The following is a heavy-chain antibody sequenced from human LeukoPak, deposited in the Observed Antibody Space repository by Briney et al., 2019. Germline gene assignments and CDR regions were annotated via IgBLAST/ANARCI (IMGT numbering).Heavy chain of an antibody. CDR1: GGSISSSSYY. J-gene: IGHJ5*02. V-gene: IGHV4-39*07. CDR3: ARRGGSSWPPYNWFDP. Sequence: PSETLSLTCTVSGGSISSSSYYWGWIRQPPGKGLEWIGSIYYSGNTYYNPSLKSRVTISVDTSKNQFSLKLSSVTAADTAVYYCARRGGSSWPPYNWFDPWGQGTLVTVSS. D-gene: IGHD6-13*01. CDR2: IYYSGNT.